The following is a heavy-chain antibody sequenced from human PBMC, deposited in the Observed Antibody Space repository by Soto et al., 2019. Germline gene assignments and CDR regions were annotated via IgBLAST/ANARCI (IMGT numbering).Heavy chain of an antibody. Sequence: QVQLVQSGAEVKKPGASVKVSCKASGYTFTGYYMHWVRQAPGQGLEWMGWLNPNSGGTNYAQKFQGRVTMTRVTSISTACMELRRLRSDDTAVYSCARGISPKYCSGGTCYALGAFDIWGQGTMVTVSS. CDR1: GYTFTGYY. V-gene: IGHV1-2*02. CDR3: ARGISPKYCSGGTCYALGAFDI. CDR2: LNPNSGGT. D-gene: IGHD2-15*01. J-gene: IGHJ3*02.